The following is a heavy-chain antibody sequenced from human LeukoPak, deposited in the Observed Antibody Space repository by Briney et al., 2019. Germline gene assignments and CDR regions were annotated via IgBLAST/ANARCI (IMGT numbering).Heavy chain of an antibody. J-gene: IGHJ4*02. CDR1: GYTVREVA. Sequence: ASVKVSCKVSGYTVREVAIHWVRQAPGKGLEWMGGFDPAEGETTYSHKFQGRVSMTEDASTDTAYMELNSLRSEDTAVYYCAIMGGGNYYSYWGGFEFWGQGALVAVSS. V-gene: IGHV1-24*01. CDR2: FDPAEGET. D-gene: IGHD1-26*01. CDR3: AIMGGGNYYSYWGGFEF.